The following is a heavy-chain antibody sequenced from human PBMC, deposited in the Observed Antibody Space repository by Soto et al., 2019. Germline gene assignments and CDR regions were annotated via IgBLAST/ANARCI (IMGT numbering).Heavy chain of an antibody. CDR2: IYYSGST. CDR1: GGSISSSSYY. CDR3: ARHDWADWYFDL. D-gene: IGHD3-9*01. V-gene: IGHV4-39*01. Sequence: SETLSLTXTVSGGSISSSSYYWGWIRQPPGKGLEWIGSIYYSGSTYYNPSLKSRVTISVDTSKNQFSLKLSSVTAADTAVYYCARHDWADWYFDLWGRGTLVTVSS. J-gene: IGHJ2*01.